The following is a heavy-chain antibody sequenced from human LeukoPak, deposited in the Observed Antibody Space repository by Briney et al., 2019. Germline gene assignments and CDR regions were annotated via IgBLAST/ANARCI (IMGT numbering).Heavy chain of an antibody. D-gene: IGHD2-2*01. CDR2: ISGSGGST. Sequence: GGSLRLSCAASGFTFSSYAMSWVRQAPGKGLEWVSAISGSGGSTYYADSVKGRLTISRDNSKNTLYLQMNSLRAEDTAVYNCAKDLLDCSSTSCSYFFDYWGQGTLVTVSS. CDR1: GFTFSSYA. V-gene: IGHV3-23*01. J-gene: IGHJ4*02. CDR3: AKDLLDCSSTSCSYFFDY.